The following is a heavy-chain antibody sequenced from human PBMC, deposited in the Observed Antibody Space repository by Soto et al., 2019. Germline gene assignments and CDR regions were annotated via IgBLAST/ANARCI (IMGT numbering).Heavy chain of an antibody. D-gene: IGHD3-22*01. CDR2: IIPIFGTA. CDR1: GGTFSSYA. J-gene: IGHJ4*02. CDR3: ARGYYYDSSGYSAFDY. V-gene: IGHV1-69*13. Sequence: SVKVSCKASGGTFSSYAISWVRQAPGQGLEWMGGIIPIFGTANYAQKFQGRVTITADESTSTAYMELSSLRSEDTAVYYCARGYYYDSSGYSAFDYWGQGTLVTVSS.